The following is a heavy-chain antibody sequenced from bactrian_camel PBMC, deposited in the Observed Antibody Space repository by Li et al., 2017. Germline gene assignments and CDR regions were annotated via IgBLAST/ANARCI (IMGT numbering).Heavy chain of an antibody. D-gene: IGHD2*01. V-gene: IGHV3S40*01. Sequence: DVQLVESRGGTVQARGSLRLSCAASGYTTSNLCMGWFRQAPGTEREGVAAFVLSDGSTTYEDSVKGRFTISRDNAKNTVYLQMNSLKSEDTALYYCATALQGGCSGNLCYSQYNYWGQGTQVTVS. CDR2: FVLSDGST. CDR3: ATALQGGCSGNLCYSQYNY. CDR1: GYTTSNLC. J-gene: IGHJ4*01.